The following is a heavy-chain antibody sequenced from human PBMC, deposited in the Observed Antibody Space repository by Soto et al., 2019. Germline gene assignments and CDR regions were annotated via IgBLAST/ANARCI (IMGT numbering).Heavy chain of an antibody. CDR3: AKGGAIVAAGTRVYLYNAMDV. V-gene: IGHV1-2*02. CDR1: GYTFTGYY. Sequence: ASVKVSCKASGYTFTGYYVHWVRQAPGQGLEWMGWINPNSGDTYLAQRFQGRVTMNRDTSIGTACMELRGLTSDDTAEYYCAKGGAIVAAGTRVYLYNAMDVWGQGTTVTVSS. D-gene: IGHD1-26*01. J-gene: IGHJ6*02. CDR2: INPNSGDT.